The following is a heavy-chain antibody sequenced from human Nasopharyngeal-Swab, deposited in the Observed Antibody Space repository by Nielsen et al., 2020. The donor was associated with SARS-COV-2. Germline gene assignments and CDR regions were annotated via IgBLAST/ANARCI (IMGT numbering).Heavy chain of an antibody. V-gene: IGHV2-26*01. J-gene: IGHJ5*02. D-gene: IGHD6-19*01. CDR3: ARTWAVAGGFDP. CDR2: IFSNDEK. Sequence: WIRQPPGKALEWLAPIFSNDEKSYSTSLKSRLTISKDTSKSQVVLTMTNMDPVDTATYYCARTWAVAGGFDPWGQGTLVTVSS.